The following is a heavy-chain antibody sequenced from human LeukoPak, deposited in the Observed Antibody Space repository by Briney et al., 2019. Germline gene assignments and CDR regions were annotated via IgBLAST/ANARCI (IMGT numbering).Heavy chain of an antibody. CDR1: GFTFSSYA. J-gene: IGHJ4*02. Sequence: GGSLRLSCAASGFTFSSYAMHWVRQAPGKGLEWVAVISYDGSNKYSADSVKGRFTISRDNSKNTLYLQMNSLRAEDTAVYYCARASVLFIPAGVDYWGQGTLVTVSS. CDR3: ARASVLFIPAGVDY. CDR2: ISYDGSNK. V-gene: IGHV3-30*04. D-gene: IGHD2-2*01.